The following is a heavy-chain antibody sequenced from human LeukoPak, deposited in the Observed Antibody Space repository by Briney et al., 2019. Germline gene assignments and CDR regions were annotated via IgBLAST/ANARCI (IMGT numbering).Heavy chain of an antibody. J-gene: IGHJ3*02. CDR1: GFTFSSYA. CDR2: ISGSGGST. V-gene: IGHV3-23*01. Sequence: GASLRLSCAASGFTFSSYAMSWVRQAPGKGLEWVSAISGSGGSTYYADSVKGRFTISRDNSKNTLYLQMNSLRAEDTAVYYCAKQVEILGAFDIWGQGTMVTVSS. CDR3: AKQVEILGAFDI. D-gene: IGHD5-24*01.